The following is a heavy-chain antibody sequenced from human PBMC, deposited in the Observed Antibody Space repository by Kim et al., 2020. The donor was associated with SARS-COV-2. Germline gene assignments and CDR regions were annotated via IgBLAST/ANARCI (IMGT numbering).Heavy chain of an antibody. CDR3: ARDRVAAAILYYYYYGMDV. J-gene: IGHJ6*02. D-gene: IGHD2-2*02. V-gene: IGHV1-69*13. Sequence: SVKVSCKASGGTFSSYAISWVRQAPGQGLEWMGGIIPIFGTANYAQKFQGRVTITADESTSTAYMELSSLRSEDTAVYYCARDRVAAAILYYYYYGMDVWGQGTTITVSS. CDR1: GGTFSSYA. CDR2: IIPIFGTA.